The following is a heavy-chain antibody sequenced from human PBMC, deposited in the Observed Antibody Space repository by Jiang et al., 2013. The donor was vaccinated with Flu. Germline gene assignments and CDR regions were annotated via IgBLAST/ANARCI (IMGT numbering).Heavy chain of an antibody. Sequence: TYVQGFTGRFVFSLDTSVNTAYLQINSLKAEDTAVYYCAKDSDSIARNWFDTWGQGTLVTVSS. V-gene: IGHV7-4-1*02. CDR3: AKDSDSIARNWFDT. D-gene: IGHD2-21*01. J-gene: IGHJ5*02.